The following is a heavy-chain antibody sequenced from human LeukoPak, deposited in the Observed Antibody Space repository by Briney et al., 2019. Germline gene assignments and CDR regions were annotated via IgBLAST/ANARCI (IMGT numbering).Heavy chain of an antibody. CDR3: ARDWRSGYSIDN. CDR2: IKKDGSEK. Sequence: GGSLRLSCAASGFTFSTRWMNWVRQAPGKGLEWVANIKKDGSEKYYVDSVKGRFTISRDNAKNSLYLQMNSLSAEDTALYYCARDWRSGYSIDNWGQGTLVTVSS. D-gene: IGHD6-19*01. CDR1: GFTFSTRW. J-gene: IGHJ4*02. V-gene: IGHV3-7*05.